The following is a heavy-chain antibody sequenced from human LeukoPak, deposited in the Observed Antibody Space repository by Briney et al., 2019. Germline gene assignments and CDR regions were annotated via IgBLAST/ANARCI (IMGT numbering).Heavy chain of an antibody. CDR3: ARADAYDFWTNWFDP. D-gene: IGHD3-3*01. V-gene: IGHV4-39*01. Sequence: SETLSLTCTVSGGSISSSSYYWGWIRQPPGKGLEWIGSIYYSGSTYYNPSLKSRVTISVDTSKNQFSLKLSSVTAADTAVYYCARADAYDFWTNWFDPWGQGTLVTVSS. CDR1: GGSISSSSYY. J-gene: IGHJ5*02. CDR2: IYYSGST.